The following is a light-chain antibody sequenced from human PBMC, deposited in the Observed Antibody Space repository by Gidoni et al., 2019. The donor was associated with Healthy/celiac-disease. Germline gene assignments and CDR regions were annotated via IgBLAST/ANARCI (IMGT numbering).Light chain of an antibody. J-gene: IGLJ2*01. CDR1: SSDVGGYNY. CDR2: DGS. Sequence: QAALTQPASVSGSPGPSITISCTGTSSDVGGYNYVSWYQQHPGKAPKLLIYDGSNRPVGVSNRFSGSKSGNTASLTISGLQAEDEADYYCSSYTSSSFVVFGGGTKLTVL. CDR3: SSYTSSSFVV. V-gene: IGLV2-14*01.